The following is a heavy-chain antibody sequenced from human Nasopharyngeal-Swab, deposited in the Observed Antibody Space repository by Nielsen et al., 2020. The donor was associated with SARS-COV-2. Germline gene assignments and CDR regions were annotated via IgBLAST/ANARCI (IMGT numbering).Heavy chain of an antibody. V-gene: IGHV3-74*01. CDR2: INSDGSST. Sequence: WIRQPPGKGLVWVSRINSDGSSTSYADSVKGRFTISRDNAKNTLYLQMNSLRAEDTAVYYCASPRPLWAFDIWGQGTMVTVSS. CDR3: ASPRPLWAFDI. J-gene: IGHJ3*02.